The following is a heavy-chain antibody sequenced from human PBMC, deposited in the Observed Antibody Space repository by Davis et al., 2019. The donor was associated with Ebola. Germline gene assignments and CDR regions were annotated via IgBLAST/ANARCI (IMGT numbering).Heavy chain of an antibody. CDR2: IYHSGST. CDR3: ARDGRRFLTGTNWLDP. Sequence: MPSETLSLTCTVSGGSISGGDYFWSWIRQPPGKGLEWIGYIYHSGSTNYNPSLKSRVTISIDTSKNQFSLKLTSVTAADTAVYYCARDGRRFLTGTNWLDPWGQGTLVTVSS. J-gene: IGHJ5*02. D-gene: IGHD1-20*01. CDR1: GGSISGGDYF. V-gene: IGHV4-61*08.